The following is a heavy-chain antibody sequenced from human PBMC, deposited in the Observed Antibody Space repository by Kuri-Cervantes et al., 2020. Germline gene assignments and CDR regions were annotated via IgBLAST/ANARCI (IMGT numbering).Heavy chain of an antibody. Sequence: GESLKISCAASGFTFSSYGMHWVRQAPGKGLEWVAVIWYDGSNKYYADSVKGRFTISRDNSKNTLYLQMNSLRAEDTAVYYCARDDISGSSLGSYYFDYWGQGTPVTVSS. D-gene: IGHD1-26*01. CDR1: GFTFSSYG. V-gene: IGHV3-33*01. J-gene: IGHJ4*02. CDR3: ARDDISGSSLGSYYFDY. CDR2: IWYDGSNK.